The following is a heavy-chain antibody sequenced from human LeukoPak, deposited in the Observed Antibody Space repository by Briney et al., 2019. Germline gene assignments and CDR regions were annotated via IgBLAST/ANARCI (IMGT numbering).Heavy chain of an antibody. J-gene: IGHJ3*02. CDR2: INTNTGNP. V-gene: IGHV7-4-1*02. D-gene: IGHD3-10*01. CDR3: AREGVRVFDAFDI. Sequence: ASVKVSCKASGYTFTTYPMNWVRQAPGQGLEWMGWINTNTGNPTYAQGFTGRFVFSLDTSVSTAYLQISSLKPEDTAVYYCAREGVRVFDAFDIWGQGTMVTVSS. CDR1: GYTFTTYP.